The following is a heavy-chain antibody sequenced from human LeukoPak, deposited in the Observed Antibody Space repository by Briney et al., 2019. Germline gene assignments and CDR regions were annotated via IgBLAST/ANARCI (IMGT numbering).Heavy chain of an antibody. Sequence: PAETLSLTCALYGGSVSGYYWSWIRQPPGKGREWIGEINHSGSTNYNPSLKSRVTISVDTSKNQFSLKLSSLTAADTAVYYCARVPMFYYYYYMDFWGKGTTVTVSS. V-gene: IGHV4-34*01. D-gene: IGHD3-10*02. CDR1: GGSVSGYY. CDR2: INHSGST. CDR3: ARVPMFYYYYYMDF. J-gene: IGHJ6*03.